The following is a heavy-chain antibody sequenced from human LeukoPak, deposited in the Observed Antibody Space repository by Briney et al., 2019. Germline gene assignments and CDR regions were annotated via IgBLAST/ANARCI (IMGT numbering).Heavy chain of an antibody. Sequence: SQTLSLPCTVSGGSINSGDYYWSWIRQPPGKGLEWIGYIYYSGSTNYNPSLKSRVTISVHTSKNQFSLKLSSVAAADTAVYYCARVQIGYTYGLCDYWGQGTLVTVSS. J-gene: IGHJ4*02. V-gene: IGHV4-61*08. CDR1: GGSINSGDYY. CDR2: IYYSGST. CDR3: ARVQIGYTYGLCDY. D-gene: IGHD5-18*01.